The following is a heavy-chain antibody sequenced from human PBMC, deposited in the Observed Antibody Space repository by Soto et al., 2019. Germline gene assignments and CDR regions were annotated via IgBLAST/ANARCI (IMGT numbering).Heavy chain of an antibody. J-gene: IGHJ6*02. V-gene: IGHV5-51*01. CDR3: ARHGRPGYCSSTSCTTWWYYYYGMDV. D-gene: IGHD2-2*01. Sequence: XESLRISCQCSGYSFTSYWSGLVLQMPGKGLEWMGIIYPGDSDTRYSPSFQGQVTISADKSISTAYLQWSSLKASDTAMYYCARHGRPGYCSSTSCTTWWYYYYGMDVWGQGTTVTVSS. CDR2: IYPGDSDT. CDR1: GYSFTSYW.